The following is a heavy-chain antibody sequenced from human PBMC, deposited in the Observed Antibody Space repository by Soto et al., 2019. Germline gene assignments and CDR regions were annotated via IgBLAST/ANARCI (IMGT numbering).Heavy chain of an antibody. J-gene: IGHJ5*02. V-gene: IGHV1-2*04. CDR2: INPNSGGT. Sequence: QVQLVQSGAEVKKPGASVKVSCKASGYTFTGYYMHWVRQAPGQGLEWMGWINPNSGGTNYAQKFQGWVTMTRDTXSSLAXXELSRLRSDDTAVYYCARSGAPRGYCSGGSCPFDPWGQGTLVTVSS. CDR3: ARSGAPRGYCSGGSCPFDP. CDR1: GYTFTGYY. D-gene: IGHD2-15*01.